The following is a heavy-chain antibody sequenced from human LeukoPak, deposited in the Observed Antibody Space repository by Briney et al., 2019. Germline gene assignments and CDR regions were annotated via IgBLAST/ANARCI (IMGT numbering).Heavy chain of an antibody. J-gene: IGHJ6*02. Sequence: SLKVSCKASGGTFSSYAISWVRQAPGQGLEWMGGIIPIFGTANYAQKFQGRVTITADESTSTAYMELSSLRSEDTAVYYCARAPRLVEGGMDVWGQGTTVTVSS. D-gene: IGHD1-26*01. V-gene: IGHV1-69*13. CDR3: ARAPRLVEGGMDV. CDR1: GGTFSSYA. CDR2: IIPIFGTA.